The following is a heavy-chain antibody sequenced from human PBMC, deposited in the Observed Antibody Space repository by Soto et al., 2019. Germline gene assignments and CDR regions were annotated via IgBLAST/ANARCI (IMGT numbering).Heavy chain of an antibody. Sequence: EVQMVESGGGLVQPGGSLRLSCATSGLSFTSYWMHWVRKAPGKGLMWVSRVNFDGSSTVYADSVKGRFTISRDNAENTLYLQMNSLRGEDTAVYYCARGGTYCGATSCYFDYWGQGILVTVSS. CDR2: VNFDGSST. V-gene: IGHV3-74*01. CDR1: GLSFTSYW. D-gene: IGHD2-21*01. J-gene: IGHJ4*02. CDR3: ARGGTYCGATSCYFDY.